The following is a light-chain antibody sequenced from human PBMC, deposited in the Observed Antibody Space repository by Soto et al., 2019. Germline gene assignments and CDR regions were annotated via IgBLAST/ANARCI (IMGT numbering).Light chain of an antibody. V-gene: IGKV3-20*01. CDR3: QQYRNSLYT. CDR2: GAS. Sequence: EIVLTQSPGTLSLSPGERATLSCRASQSVSSSYLAWYQQKPGQAPRLLIYGASSRATGIPDRFSGSGSGTDFTLTISRLEPEDFAVYYCQQYRNSLYTFGQGTKVEIK. J-gene: IGKJ2*01. CDR1: QSVSSSY.